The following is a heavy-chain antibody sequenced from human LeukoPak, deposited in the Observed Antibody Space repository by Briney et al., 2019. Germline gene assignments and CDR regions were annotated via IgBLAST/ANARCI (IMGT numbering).Heavy chain of an antibody. CDR3: ARGVPYDSWSGPHYSDY. CDR2: ISGSGGST. CDR1: GFTFSSYA. V-gene: IGHV3-23*01. J-gene: IGHJ4*02. D-gene: IGHD3-3*01. Sequence: RPGGSLRLSCAASGFTFSSYAMSWVRQAPGKGLEWVSAISGSGGSTYYADSVKGRFTISRDSAKNSLYLQMSSLRAEDTAVYYCARGVPYDSWSGPHYSDYWGQGTLVTVSS.